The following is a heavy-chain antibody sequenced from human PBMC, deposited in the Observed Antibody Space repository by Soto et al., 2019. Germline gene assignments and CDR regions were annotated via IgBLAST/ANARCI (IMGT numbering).Heavy chain of an antibody. CDR2: IIPLFATA. V-gene: IGHV1-69*13. D-gene: IGHD3-22*01. Sequence: ASVKVSCKDSGGTFSTHIINWVGQAPGQGLEWMGGIIPLFATASYAQKFRDRASITADGSTYTAYMELSNLRSEDTAVYFCARSDSSWFYLPFWGQGTLVTVSS. CDR1: GGTFSTHI. CDR3: ARSDSSWFYLPF. J-gene: IGHJ4*02.